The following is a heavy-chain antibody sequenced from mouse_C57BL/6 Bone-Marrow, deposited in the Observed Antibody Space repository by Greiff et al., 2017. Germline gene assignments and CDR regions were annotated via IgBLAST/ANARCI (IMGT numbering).Heavy chain of an antibody. J-gene: IGHJ2*01. D-gene: IGHD4-1*01. V-gene: IGHV1-19*01. CDR3: SRELGTYYFDY. Sequence: EVQLQQSGPVLVKPGASVKMSCKASGYTFTDYYMNWVKQSHGKSLEWIGVINPYNGGTSYNQKFKGKATLTVDKSSSTAYMELNSLTSEDSAVYYCSRELGTYYFDYWGQGTTLTVSS. CDR2: INPYNGGT. CDR1: GYTFTDYY.